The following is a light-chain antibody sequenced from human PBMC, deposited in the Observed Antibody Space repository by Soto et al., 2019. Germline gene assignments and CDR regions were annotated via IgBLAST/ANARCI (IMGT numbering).Light chain of an antibody. CDR2: GNN. Sequence: QSVLTQPPSVSGAPGQRVTISCTGSSSNIGAGYDIHWYQQLPGTAPKLLIYGNNNRPSGVPDRFSGSKSGTSASLAITGLLAEDEADYYCQSYDSRLSGWVFGGGTKLTVL. CDR1: SSNIGAGYD. V-gene: IGLV1-40*01. J-gene: IGLJ1*01. CDR3: QSYDSRLSGWV.